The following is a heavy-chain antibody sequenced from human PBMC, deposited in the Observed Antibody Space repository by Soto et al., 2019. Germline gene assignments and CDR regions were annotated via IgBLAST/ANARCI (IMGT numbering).Heavy chain of an antibody. V-gene: IGHV4-30-4*01. CDR3: ARDGHCSGGSCYSGAFDI. Sequence: SETLSLTCTVSGGSISSGDYSWSWIRQPPXKGLEWIGYIHYSRSTSYNPSLKSRLTLSVDTSKNQFSLKLNSVTAADTAVYYCARDGHCSGGSCYSGAFDIWGQGRMVTV. J-gene: IGHJ3*02. CDR1: GGSISSGDYS. D-gene: IGHD2-15*01. CDR2: IHYSRST.